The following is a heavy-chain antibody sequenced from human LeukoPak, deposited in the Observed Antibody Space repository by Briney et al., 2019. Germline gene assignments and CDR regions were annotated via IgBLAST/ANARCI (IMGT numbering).Heavy chain of an antibody. D-gene: IGHD3-3*01. CDR3: ARMAYYDFWSGYHPLRY. J-gene: IGHJ4*02. V-gene: IGHV1-18*01. CDR1: GYTFTSYG. CDR2: ISAYNGNT. Sequence: ASEKVSCKASGYTFTSYGISWVRQAPGQGLEWMGWISAYNGNTNYAQKLQGRVTMTTDTSTSTAYMELRSLRSDDTAVYYCARMAYYDFWSGYHPLRYWGQGTLVTVSS.